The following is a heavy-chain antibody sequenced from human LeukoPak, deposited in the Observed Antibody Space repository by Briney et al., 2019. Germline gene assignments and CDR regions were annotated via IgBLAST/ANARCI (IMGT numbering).Heavy chain of an antibody. Sequence: ASVKVSCKASGYLFISHGLTWVRQAPGQGLEWMGIINPSGGSTSYAQKFQGRVTMTRHTSTSTVYMELSSLRSEDTAVYYCARGRGDTIAWFEYWGQETLVTVSS. V-gene: IGHV1-46*01. CDR1: GYLFISHG. CDR3: ARGRGDTIAWFEY. D-gene: IGHD2-21*01. J-gene: IGHJ4*02. CDR2: INPSGGST.